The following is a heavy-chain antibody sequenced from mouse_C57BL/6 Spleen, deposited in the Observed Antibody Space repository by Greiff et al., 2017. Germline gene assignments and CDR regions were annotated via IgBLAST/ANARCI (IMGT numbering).Heavy chain of an antibody. CDR3: ARYDGGDYAMDY. J-gene: IGHJ4*01. Sequence: QVQLKQSGAELVKPGASVKISCKASGYAFSSYWMNWVKQRPGKGLEWIGQIYPGDGDSNSNGKFKGKATLTADKSSSTAYMQLSSLTSEDSAVYFCARYDGGDYAMDYWGQGTSVTVSS. CDR1: GYAFSSYW. D-gene: IGHD2-12*01. CDR2: IYPGDGDS. V-gene: IGHV1-80*01.